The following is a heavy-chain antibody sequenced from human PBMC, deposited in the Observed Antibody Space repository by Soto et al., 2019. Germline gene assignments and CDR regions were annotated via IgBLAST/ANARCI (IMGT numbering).Heavy chain of an antibody. Sequence: SETLSLTCTVSGGSINNYYWSWIRQPPGKGLEWIGYIYYSGSTNYNPSLKSRVTISVDTSKNQFSLKLSSVTAADTAVYYCARQGPYYDSSGTLHFQHWGQGTLVTVS. CDR1: GGSINNYY. V-gene: IGHV4-59*01. CDR3: ARQGPYYDSSGTLHFQH. D-gene: IGHD3-22*01. CDR2: IYYSGST. J-gene: IGHJ1*01.